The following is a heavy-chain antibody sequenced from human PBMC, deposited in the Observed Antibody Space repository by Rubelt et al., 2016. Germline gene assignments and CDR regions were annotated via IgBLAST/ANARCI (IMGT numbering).Heavy chain of an antibody. Sequence: QVQLVESGGGVVQPGRSLRLSCAASGFTFSSYGMHWVRQAPGKGLEWVAVIWYDGSNKYYADSVKGRFTIARDNSKNALYLQRNGLRAEDTAVYYCARDRAGSSSWYPVFGAFDIWGQGTMVTVSS. V-gene: IGHV3-33*01. CDR2: IWYDGSNK. CDR1: GFTFSSYG. J-gene: IGHJ3*02. D-gene: IGHD6-13*01. CDR3: ARDRAGSSSWYPVFGAFDI.